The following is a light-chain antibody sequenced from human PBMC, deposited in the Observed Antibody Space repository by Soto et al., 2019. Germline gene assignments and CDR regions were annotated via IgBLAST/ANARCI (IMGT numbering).Light chain of an antibody. CDR1: QGISNL. J-gene: IGKJ5*01. Sequence: IQLTQSPASLSAFQGDRVTIPCRASQGISNLLAWYQQKPGKAPKVLIYAASTLATGVPDRFRVSGSGTVFTLTISILQPEVFATYYCQQSCSTPIPFGQGALLEIK. CDR3: QQSCSTPIP. V-gene: IGKV1-39*01. CDR2: AAS.